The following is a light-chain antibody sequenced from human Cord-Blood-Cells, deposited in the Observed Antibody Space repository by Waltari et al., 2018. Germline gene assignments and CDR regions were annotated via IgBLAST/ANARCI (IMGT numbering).Light chain of an antibody. V-gene: IGKV3-20*01. J-gene: IGKJ1*01. CDR1: QSVSSSY. Sequence: ENVLTQSPGTLALSPRERATLSCRASQSVSSSYLAWYQQQPGQAPMLLIYAASSRATGIAGRFSGRGSGTDFTLTISRLEPDDFAVYYCQQYGISRTFGQGTKVEIK. CDR2: AAS. CDR3: QQYGISRT.